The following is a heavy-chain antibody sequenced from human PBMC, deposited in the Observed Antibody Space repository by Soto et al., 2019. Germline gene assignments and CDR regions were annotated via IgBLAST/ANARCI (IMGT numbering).Heavy chain of an antibody. D-gene: IGHD6-19*01. CDR2: FYSSGSI. CDR1: GYSITAGGYY. CDR3: ARMYSSGSGWFHP. Sequence: SETLSLTCFVSGYSITAGGYYWSWIRHHPGKGLEWIGSFYSSGSIIYNPSLGSRVSISGDTSSNQFSMSLTSVTAADTARYYCARMYSSGSGWFHPWGQGTLVTVSS. V-gene: IGHV4-31*03. J-gene: IGHJ5*02.